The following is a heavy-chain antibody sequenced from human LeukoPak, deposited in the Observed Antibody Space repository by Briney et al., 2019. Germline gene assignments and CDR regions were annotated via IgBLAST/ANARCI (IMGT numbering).Heavy chain of an antibody. V-gene: IGHV1-69*04. J-gene: IGHJ6*02. CDR1: GYTFTGYY. CDR3: ARDPTVPRGMDV. Sequence: ASVKVSCKASGYTFTGYYMHWVRQAPGQGLEWMGRIIPILGIANYAQKFQGRVTITADKSTSTAYMELSSLRSEDTAVYYCARDPTVPRGMDVWGQGTTVTVSS. D-gene: IGHD4-17*01. CDR2: IIPILGIA.